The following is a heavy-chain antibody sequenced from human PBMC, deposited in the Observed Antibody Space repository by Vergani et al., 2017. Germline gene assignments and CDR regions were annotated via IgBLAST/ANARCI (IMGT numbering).Heavy chain of an antibody. J-gene: IGHJ5*02. CDR1: GCTFSGSA. D-gene: IGHD4-17*01. CDR2: IRSKANSYAT. CDR3: TRRPPYGDYVGWFDP. Sequence: EVQLVESGGGLVQPGGSLKLSCAASGCTFSGSAMHWVRQASGKGLEWVGRIRSKANSYATAYAASVKGRFTISRDDSKNTAYLQMNSLKTEDTAVYYCTRRPPYGDYVGWFDPWGQGTLVTVSS. V-gene: IGHV3-73*01.